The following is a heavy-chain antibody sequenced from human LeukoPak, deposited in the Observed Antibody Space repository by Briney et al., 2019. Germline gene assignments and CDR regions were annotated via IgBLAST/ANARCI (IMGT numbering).Heavy chain of an antibody. CDR1: GFTFSSYG. Sequence: GGSLRLSCAASGFTFSSYGMSWVRQAPGKGLEWVSAISGSGDSTFYADSAKGRFTISRDNSKNTLYLQMDSLRAEDTAVYYCAPHHGSGSNNWLDPWGQGTVVTVSS. CDR2: ISGSGDST. CDR3: APHHGSGSNNWLDP. J-gene: IGHJ5*02. V-gene: IGHV3-23*01. D-gene: IGHD3-10*01.